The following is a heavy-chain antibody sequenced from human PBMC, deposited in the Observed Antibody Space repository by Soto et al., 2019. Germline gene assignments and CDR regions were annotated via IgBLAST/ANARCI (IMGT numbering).Heavy chain of an antibody. CDR3: ARDGHSFGGDYDPLNSVCHYFDY. J-gene: IGHJ4*02. D-gene: IGHD4-17*01. CDR1: GGTFSSYA. CDR2: IIPIFGTA. V-gene: IGHV1-69*01. Sequence: QVQLVQSGAEVKKPGSSVKVSCKASGGTFSSYAISWVRQAPGQGREWMGGIIPIFGTANYAQKFQGRVTIPADESTRTAYMELSSMRCEYTAVYYCARDGHSFGGDYDPLNSVCHYFDYWGQGTLVTVS.